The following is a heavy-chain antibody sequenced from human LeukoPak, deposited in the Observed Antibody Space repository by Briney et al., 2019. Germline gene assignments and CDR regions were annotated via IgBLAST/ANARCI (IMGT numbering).Heavy chain of an antibody. J-gene: IGHJ4*02. V-gene: IGHV3-48*04. CDR1: GFTFSSYS. Sequence: GGSLRLSCAASGFTFSSYSMNWVRQAPGKGLEWVSYISSSSSTIYYADSVKGRFTISRDNAKNSLYLQMNSLRAEDTAVYYCAKGKGRQQLVPPFDYWGQGTLVTVSS. CDR2: ISSSSSTI. D-gene: IGHD6-13*01. CDR3: AKGKGRQQLVPPFDY.